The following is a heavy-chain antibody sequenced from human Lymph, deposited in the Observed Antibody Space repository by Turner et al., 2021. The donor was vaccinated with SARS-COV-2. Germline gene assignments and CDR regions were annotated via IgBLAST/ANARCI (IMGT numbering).Heavy chain of an antibody. V-gene: IGHV3-53*02. J-gene: IGHJ6*02. Sequence: EVQLVETGGGLIQPGVSLTLTCAASGIIVSRNYMNWVRQAPGKGLEWVSVIDSGGTTYYADSVKGRFTISRDNSKNTLYLQMNSRRVEDTAVYYCARDLGTYGMDVWGQGTTVTVSS. CDR2: IDSGGTT. CDR3: ARDLGTYGMDV. CDR1: GIIVSRNY. D-gene: IGHD6-13*01.